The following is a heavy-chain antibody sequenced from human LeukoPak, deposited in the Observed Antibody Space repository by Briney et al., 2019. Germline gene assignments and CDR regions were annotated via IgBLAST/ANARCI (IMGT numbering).Heavy chain of an antibody. CDR1: RFTFSTYW. J-gene: IGHJ6*03. Sequence: GGSLRPSCAASRFTFSTYWMHWVRQAPGKGLVWVSRINSDGSSTSYADSVKGRFTISRDNAKNTLYLQMNSLRAEDTAVYYCARGPIVVVPAASYMDVWGKGTTVTISS. V-gene: IGHV3-74*01. CDR3: ARGPIVVVPAASYMDV. D-gene: IGHD2-2*01. CDR2: INSDGSST.